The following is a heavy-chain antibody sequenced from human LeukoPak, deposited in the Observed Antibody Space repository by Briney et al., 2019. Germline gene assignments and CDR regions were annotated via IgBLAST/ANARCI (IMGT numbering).Heavy chain of an antibody. V-gene: IGHV1-2*02. J-gene: IGHJ3*02. CDR2: INPNSGGT. Sequence: ASVKVSCKASGYTFTGYYMHWVRQAPGQGLEWMGWINPNSGGTNYAQKFQGRVTMTRDTSISTAYMELSRLRSDDTAVYYCARSPIVVVPAAMGDAFDIWGQGTMVTVSS. D-gene: IGHD2-2*01. CDR1: GYTFTGYY. CDR3: ARSPIVVVPAAMGDAFDI.